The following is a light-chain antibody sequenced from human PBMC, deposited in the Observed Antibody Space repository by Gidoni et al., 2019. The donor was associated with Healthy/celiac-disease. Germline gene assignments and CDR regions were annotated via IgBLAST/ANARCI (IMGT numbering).Light chain of an antibody. V-gene: IGKV1-5*01. Sequence: IQIPQSPSTLSASVGDRVTITCRASQSISSWLAWYQQKPGKAPKLLIYDASSLESGVPSRFSGSGSGTEFTLTISSLQPDDFATYYCQQYNSYLLTFXGXTKVEIK. CDR2: DAS. J-gene: IGKJ4*02. CDR3: QQYNSYLLT. CDR1: QSISSW.